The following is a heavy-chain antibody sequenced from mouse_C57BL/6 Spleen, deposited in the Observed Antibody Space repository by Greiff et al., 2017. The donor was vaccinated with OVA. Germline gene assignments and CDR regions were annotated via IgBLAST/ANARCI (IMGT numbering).Heavy chain of an antibody. V-gene: IGHV5-17*01. CDR3: ARGPRTGAFAY. Sequence: VKLVESGGGLVKPGGSLKLSCAASGFTFSDYGMHWVRQAPEKGLEWVAYISSGSSTIYSADTVKGRFTISRDNAKNTLFLQMTSLRSEDTAMYYCARGPRTGAFAYWGQGTLVTVSA. J-gene: IGHJ3*01. D-gene: IGHD4-1*01. CDR1: GFTFSDYG. CDR2: ISSGSSTI.